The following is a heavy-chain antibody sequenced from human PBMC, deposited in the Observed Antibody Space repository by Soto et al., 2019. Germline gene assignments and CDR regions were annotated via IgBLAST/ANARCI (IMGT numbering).Heavy chain of an antibody. Sequence: SETLSLTCTVSGGSISSSSYYWGWIRQPPGKGLEWIGSIYYSGSTYYNPSLKSRVTISVDTSKNQFSLKLSSVTAADTAVYYCARGSMVRGVRQSTGPWTYDYWGQGTLVTVSS. CDR1: GGSISSSSYY. J-gene: IGHJ4*02. D-gene: IGHD3-10*01. CDR3: ARGSMVRGVRQSTGPWTYDY. CDR2: IYYSGST. V-gene: IGHV4-39*07.